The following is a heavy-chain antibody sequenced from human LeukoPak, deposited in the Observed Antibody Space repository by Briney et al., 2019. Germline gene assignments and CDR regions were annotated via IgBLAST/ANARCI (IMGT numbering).Heavy chain of an antibody. CDR3: ARGPHERSGYPDD. V-gene: IGHV3-53*01. Sequence: GGSLRLSRAASGFTFSSYAMSWVRQAPGKGLEWVSVIYSGGSTYYADSVKGRFTISRDNSKNTLYLQMNSLRAEDTAVYYCARGPHERSGYPDDWGQGTLVTVSS. J-gene: IGHJ4*02. D-gene: IGHD3-22*01. CDR1: GFTFSSYA. CDR2: IYSGGST.